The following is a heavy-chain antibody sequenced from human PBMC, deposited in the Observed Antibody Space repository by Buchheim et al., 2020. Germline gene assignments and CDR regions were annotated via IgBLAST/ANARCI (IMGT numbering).Heavy chain of an antibody. Sequence: QVQLQQWGAGLLKPSETLSLTCAVYGGSFSGYYWSWIRQPPGKGLEWIGEINHSGSTNYNPSLKSRVTISVDTSKNQLSLKLSSVTAADTAVYYCARRSRYMGYFDYWGQGTL. V-gene: IGHV4-34*01. CDR1: GGSFSGYY. CDR3: ARRSRYMGYFDY. D-gene: IGHD1-1*01. CDR2: INHSGST. J-gene: IGHJ4*02.